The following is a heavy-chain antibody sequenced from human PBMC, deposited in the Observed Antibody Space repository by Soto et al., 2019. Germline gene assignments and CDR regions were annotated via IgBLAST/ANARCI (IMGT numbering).Heavy chain of an antibody. J-gene: IGHJ4*02. D-gene: IGHD5-18*01. CDR2: IWYDGSNK. CDR1: GFTFSSYG. CDR3: ARDTGYSYGVYHDY. V-gene: IGHV3-33*01. Sequence: PGGSLRLSCAASGFTFSSYGMHWVRQAPGKGLEWVAVIWYDGSNKYYADSVKGRFTISRDNSKNTLYLQMNSLRAEDTAVYYCARDTGYSYGVYHDYWGQGTLVPVSS.